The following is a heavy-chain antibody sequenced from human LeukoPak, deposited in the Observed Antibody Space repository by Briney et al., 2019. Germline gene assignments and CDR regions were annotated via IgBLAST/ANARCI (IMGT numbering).Heavy chain of an antibody. CDR3: AREGSSGWSPRGWFDP. J-gene: IGHJ5*02. CDR1: GYTFTGYY. Sequence: GASVKVSCKASGYTFTGYYIHWVRQAPGQGLEWMGWINPNSGSTNYAQKFQGRVTMTRDTSISTAYMELSRLNFDDRAIYYCAREGSSGWSPRGWFDPWGQGTLVTVSS. D-gene: IGHD6-19*01. CDR2: INPNSGST. V-gene: IGHV1-2*02.